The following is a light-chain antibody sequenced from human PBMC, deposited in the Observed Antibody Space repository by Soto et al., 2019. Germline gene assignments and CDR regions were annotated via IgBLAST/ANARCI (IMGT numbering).Light chain of an antibody. CDR2: TND. CDR1: SFNIGRNP. V-gene: IGLV1-44*01. Sequence: QSVLTQPPSASGTPGQRVTISCSGSSFNIGRNPVNWYQQFPGTAPKLLIYTNDQRPSGVPDRFSGSKSGTSASLANRGLKSGEGGDYSWAAGDDRLNGWVFGGGTKPPVL. J-gene: IGLJ3*02. CDR3: AAGDDRLNGWV.